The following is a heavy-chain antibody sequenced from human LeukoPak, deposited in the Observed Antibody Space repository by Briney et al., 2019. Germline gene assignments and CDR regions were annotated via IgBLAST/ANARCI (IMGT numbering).Heavy chain of an antibody. Sequence: GGSLRLSCAASGFTFSIYWRHWVRQAPGKGLVSVTGTNTDGSNTMYAGSVKFRFTIARDNAKNTLYLKMNSLRAEDTAVYYCYGANAEHWGQGTLVTVSS. CDR1: GFTFSIYW. V-gene: IGHV3-74*03. J-gene: IGHJ1*01. CDR2: TNTDGSNT. CDR3: YGANAEH. D-gene: IGHD4-23*01.